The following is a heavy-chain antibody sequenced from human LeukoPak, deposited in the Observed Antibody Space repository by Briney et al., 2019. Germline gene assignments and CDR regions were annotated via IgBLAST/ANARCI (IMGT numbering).Heavy chain of an antibody. J-gene: IGHJ4*02. CDR2: INPNSGGT. D-gene: IGHD6-13*01. CDR3: ARANSWHYYFDY. V-gene: IGHV1-2*02. CDR1: GYTFTGYY. Sequence: ASVTVSCKASGYTFTGYYMHWVRQAPGQGLEWMGWINPNSGGTNYAQKFQGRVTMTRDTSISTAYMELSRLRSDDTAVYYCARANSWHYYFDYWGQGTLVTVSS.